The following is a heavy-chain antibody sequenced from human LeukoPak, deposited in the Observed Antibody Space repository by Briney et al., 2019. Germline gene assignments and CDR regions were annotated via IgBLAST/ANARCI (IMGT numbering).Heavy chain of an antibody. V-gene: IGHV1-2*02. Sequence: GASVKVSCKASGYTFAGYYMHWVRQAPGQGLEWMGWINPNSGGTNYAQKFQGRVTMTRDTSISTAYMELSRLRSDDTAVYYCARDKLEPTRSWFDPWGQGTLVTVSS. D-gene: IGHD1-1*01. CDR3: ARDKLEPTRSWFDP. CDR1: GYTFAGYY. J-gene: IGHJ5*02. CDR2: INPNSGGT.